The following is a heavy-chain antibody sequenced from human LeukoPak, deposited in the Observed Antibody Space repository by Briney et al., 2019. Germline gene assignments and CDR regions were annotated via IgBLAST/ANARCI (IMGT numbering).Heavy chain of an antibody. V-gene: IGHV4-4*07. CDR2: IYTSGST. CDR1: GGSISSYY. CDR3: PREAYDILTGDAFDI. J-gene: IGHJ3*02. D-gene: IGHD3-9*01. Sequence: SETLSLTCTVSGGSISSYYWSWIRQPAGKGMGWIGRIYTSGSTNYNPSLKSRVTMSVDTSKNQFSLKLSSVTAADTAVYYCPREAYDILTGDAFDIWGQGTMVTVSS.